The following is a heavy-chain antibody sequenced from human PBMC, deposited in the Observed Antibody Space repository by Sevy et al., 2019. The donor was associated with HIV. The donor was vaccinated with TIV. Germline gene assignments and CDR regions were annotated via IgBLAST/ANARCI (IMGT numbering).Heavy chain of an antibody. CDR2: IYYSGST. CDR3: ARVVVPAAIRGEYNWFDP. J-gene: IGHJ5*02. CDR1: GGSISSGGYY. D-gene: IGHD2-2*02. Sequence: SETLSLTCTVSGGSISSGGYYWSWIRQHPGKGLEWIGYIYYSGSTYYNPSLKSRVTISVDTSKNQSSLKLSSVTAADTAVYYCARVVVPAAIRGEYNWFDPWGQGTLVTVSS. V-gene: IGHV4-31*03.